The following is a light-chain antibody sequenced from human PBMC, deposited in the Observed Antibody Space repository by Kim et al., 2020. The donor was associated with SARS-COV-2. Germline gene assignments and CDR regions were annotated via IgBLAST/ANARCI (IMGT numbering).Light chain of an antibody. V-gene: IGKV1-33*01. CDR2: DAN. J-gene: IGKJ5*01. Sequence: DIQLTQSPSSLSASVGDRVTITCQASQDIANYVNWYQQTPGKAPKLLIYDANKLQTGVPSRFSGSGSVTDFTFSISGLQPEDAATHYCQHYDSLPISFGQGKRLEIK. CDR1: QDIANY. CDR3: QHYDSLPIS.